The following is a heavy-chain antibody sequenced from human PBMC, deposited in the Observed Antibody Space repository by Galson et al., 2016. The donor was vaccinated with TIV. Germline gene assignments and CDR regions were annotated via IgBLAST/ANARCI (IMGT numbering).Heavy chain of an antibody. J-gene: IGHJ6*02. Sequence: SVKVSCKASGDTFSSYPFNWVRQAPGQGLEWVGGFIPLFGTANYAQKFQGRVTISADEPTSTLYMEVRSLRSEDTAVYYCAKDRNTAMDTYHYYYGMDVWGQGTTVIVSS. V-gene: IGHV1-69*13. CDR3: AKDRNTAMDTYHYYYGMDV. D-gene: IGHD5-18*01. CDR1: GDTFSSYP. CDR2: FIPLFGTA.